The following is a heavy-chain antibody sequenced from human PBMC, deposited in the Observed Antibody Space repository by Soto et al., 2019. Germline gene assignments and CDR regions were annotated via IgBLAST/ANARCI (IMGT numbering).Heavy chain of an antibody. V-gene: IGHV3-30*03. CDR1: GFTFSAYG. J-gene: IGHJ4*02. Sequence: GGSLRLSCAASGFTFSAYGMSWVRQAPGKGLEWVAVISYDGSNKYYADSVKGRFTISRDNSKNTLYLQMNSLRAEDTAVYYCARDTSDTAMDFNFDYWGQGTLVTVSS. CDR2: ISYDGSNK. CDR3: ARDTSDTAMDFNFDY. D-gene: IGHD5-18*01.